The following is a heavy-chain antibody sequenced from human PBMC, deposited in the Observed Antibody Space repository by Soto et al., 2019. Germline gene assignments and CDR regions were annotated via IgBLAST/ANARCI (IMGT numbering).Heavy chain of an antibody. CDR2: IYPGDSDT. Sequence: PGESLKISCKGSGYSFTSYLTGWVRQMPGKGLEWMGIIYPGDSDTRYSPSFQGQVTISSDKSITTAYLQWSSLNAWHTAMYYCVVVVISEYYFGMDVWGQGTTVTVSS. CDR1: GYSFTSYL. D-gene: IGHD3-22*01. J-gene: IGHJ6*02. CDR3: VVVVISEYYFGMDV. V-gene: IGHV5-51*01.